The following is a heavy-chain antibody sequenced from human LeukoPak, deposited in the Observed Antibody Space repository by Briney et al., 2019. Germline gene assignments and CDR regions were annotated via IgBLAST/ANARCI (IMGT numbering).Heavy chain of an antibody. CDR2: ISGSGGST. J-gene: IGHJ4*02. CDR1: GFTFSSYA. CDR3: AKDPYYDTLTGYFYFDF. V-gene: IGHV3-23*01. D-gene: IGHD3-9*01. Sequence: GGSLRLSCAASGFTFSSYAMSWVRQALGKGLEWVSGISGSGGSTYYADSVKGRFTISRDNSKNTLYLQMNSLRAEDTAVYYCAKDPYYDTLTGYFYFDFWGQGTLVTVSS.